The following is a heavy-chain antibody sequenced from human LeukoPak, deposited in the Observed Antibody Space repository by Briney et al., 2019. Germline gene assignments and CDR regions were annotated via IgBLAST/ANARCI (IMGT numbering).Heavy chain of an antibody. D-gene: IGHD6-13*01. J-gene: IGHJ4*02. CDR1: GFSFSTYA. CDR3: ARGYYSSSRIDN. V-gene: IGHV3-23*01. Sequence: GGSLRLSCAASGFSFSTYAMTWVRQAPGKGLEWVSGISGSGGTTYYADSVKGRFTISRDNAENTLYMRMNSLRPEDTAVYYCARGYYSSSRIDNWGQGTLVTVSS. CDR2: ISGSGGTT.